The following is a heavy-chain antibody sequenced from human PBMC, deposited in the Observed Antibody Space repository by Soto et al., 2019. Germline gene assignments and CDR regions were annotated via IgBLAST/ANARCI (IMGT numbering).Heavy chain of an antibody. CDR3: ARAVAXPADFDY. V-gene: IGHV1-3*05. Sequence: QVQLVQSGAEEKKPGASVKVSCKASGYTFTGYAMHWVRQAPGQRLEWMGWINAGNGNTKYSQKFQGRVTITRDTXXXXXXXXXXXXXXXXXXXXXXARAVAXPADFDYWGQGTLVTVSS. CDR2: INAGNGNT. D-gene: IGHD6-19*01. CDR1: GYTFTGYA. J-gene: IGHJ4*02.